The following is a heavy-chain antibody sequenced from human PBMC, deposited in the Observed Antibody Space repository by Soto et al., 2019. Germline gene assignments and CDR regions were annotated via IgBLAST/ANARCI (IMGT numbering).Heavy chain of an antibody. Sequence: SETLSLTCPVSGGFVTSYYWNWIRQPPGKGLEWIGYIYHTGSTKSNPSLNSRVTISVDTSRNQFSLKLTSITAADTAVYYCLRASPYGDYIFDYWGQGILVTVSS. CDR3: LRASPYGDYIFDY. D-gene: IGHD4-17*01. V-gene: IGHV4-59*02. CDR2: IYHTGST. J-gene: IGHJ4*02. CDR1: GGFVTSYY.